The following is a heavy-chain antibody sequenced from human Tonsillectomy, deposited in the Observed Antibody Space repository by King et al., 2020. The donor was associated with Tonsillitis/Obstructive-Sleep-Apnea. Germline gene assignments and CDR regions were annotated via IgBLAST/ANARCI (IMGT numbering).Heavy chain of an antibody. CDR2: INPSGGST. CDR3: ARGMEYDFWSGYSDAFDI. Sequence: VQLVESGAEVKKPGASVKVSCKASGYTFTSYYMHWVRQAPGQGLEWMGIINPSGGSTSYAQTFQGRVTMTRDTSTSTVYMELSSLRSEDTAVYYCARGMEYDFWSGYSDAFDIWGQGTMVTVSS. J-gene: IGHJ3*02. D-gene: IGHD3-3*01. V-gene: IGHV1-46*01. CDR1: GYTFTSYY.